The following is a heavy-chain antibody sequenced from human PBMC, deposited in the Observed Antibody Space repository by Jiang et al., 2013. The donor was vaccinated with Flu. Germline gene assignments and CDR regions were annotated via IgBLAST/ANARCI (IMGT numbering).Heavy chain of an antibody. CDR2: IYHSGST. CDR1: GYSISSGYY. V-gene: IGHV4-38-2*02. D-gene: IGHD1-7*01. Sequence: VSGYSISSGYYWGWIRQPPGKGLEWIGSIYHSGSTYYNPSLKSRVTISVDTSKNQFSLKLSSVTAADTAVYYCARAWTGTFGDYWGQGTLVTVSS. CDR3: ARAWTGTFGDY. J-gene: IGHJ4*02.